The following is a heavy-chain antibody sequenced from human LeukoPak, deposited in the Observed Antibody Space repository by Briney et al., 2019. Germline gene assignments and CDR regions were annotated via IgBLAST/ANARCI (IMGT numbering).Heavy chain of an antibody. V-gene: IGHV3-7*01. CDR1: GFSFRTYW. CDR3: ARWGLSYTIDY. J-gene: IGHJ4*02. CDR2: IIPGGGAK. D-gene: IGHD2-21*01. Sequence: PGGALRLSCAPSGFSFRTYWMAWVRQAPGKGLEWVANIIPGGGAKYYVDSVKGRFPISRDNPKTSLYLQRDSLRAEDTAVYSCARWGLSYTIDYWGQGTLVTVYS.